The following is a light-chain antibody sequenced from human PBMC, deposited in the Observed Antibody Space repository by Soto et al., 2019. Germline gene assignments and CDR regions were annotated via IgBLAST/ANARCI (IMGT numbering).Light chain of an antibody. V-gene: IGKV3-20*01. Sequence: ELVLTQSPGTLSLSPGERATLSCRASQSVSSSYLAWYQQKPGQAPRLLIYGASTRATGIPDRFSGGGSGTDFTLTITRLEPEDFAVYYCQQYGGSPPTFGQGTK. CDR3: QQYGGSPPT. CDR2: GAS. J-gene: IGKJ1*01. CDR1: QSVSSSY.